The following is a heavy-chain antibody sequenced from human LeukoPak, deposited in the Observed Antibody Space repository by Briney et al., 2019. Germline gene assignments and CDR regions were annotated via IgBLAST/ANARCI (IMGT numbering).Heavy chain of an antibody. CDR3: AKDIRMVRGVIGSYYYYGMDV. CDR2: ISYDGSNK. V-gene: IGHV3-30*18. CDR1: GFTFSSYG. J-gene: IGHJ6*02. Sequence: GRSLRLSCAASGFTFSSYGMHWVRQAPGKGLEWVAVISYDGSNKYYADSVKGRFTISRDNSKSTLYLQMNSLRAEDTAVYYCAKDIRMVRGVIGSYYYYGMDVWGQGTTVTVSS. D-gene: IGHD3-10*01.